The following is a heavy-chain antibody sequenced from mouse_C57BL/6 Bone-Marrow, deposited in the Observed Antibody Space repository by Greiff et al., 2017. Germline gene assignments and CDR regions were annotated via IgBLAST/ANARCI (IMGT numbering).Heavy chain of an antibody. CDR3: ARSDGYYGY. CDR1: GFTFTSYG. J-gene: IGHJ2*01. D-gene: IGHD2-3*01. V-gene: IGHV1-81*01. CDR2: IYPRSGHT. Sequence: VQLQQSGAELARPGASVKLSCKASGFTFTSYGISWVKPRTGPGLEWIGEIYPRSGHTYSNEKFQGKATLTADNSSSPAYMELRSLTSEDSAVYFCARSDGYYGYWGQGTTLTVSS.